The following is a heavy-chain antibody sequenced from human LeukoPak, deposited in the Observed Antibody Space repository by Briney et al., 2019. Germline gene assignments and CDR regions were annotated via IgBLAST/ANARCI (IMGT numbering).Heavy chain of an antibody. CDR3: ARSAYYYGSGNWFDP. V-gene: IGHV4-30-2*01. D-gene: IGHD3-10*01. J-gene: IGHJ5*02. Sequence: TPSETLSLTCAVSGGSISSGGYSWSWIRQPPGKGLEWIGYIYHSGSTYYNPSLKSRVTISVDRSKNQFSLKLSSVTAADTAVYYCARSAYYYGSGNWFDPWGQGTLVTVSS. CDR1: GGSISSGGYS. CDR2: IYHSGST.